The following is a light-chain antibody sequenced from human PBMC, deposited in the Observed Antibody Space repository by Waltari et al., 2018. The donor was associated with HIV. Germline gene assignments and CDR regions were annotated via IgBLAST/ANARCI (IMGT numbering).Light chain of an antibody. CDR3: QQYYSTPT. CDR2: EAS. CDR1: ESVLSSSTNLNY. J-gene: IGKJ5*01. V-gene: IGKV4-1*01. Sequence: DIVLTQSPETLSVSLGERADIHCKSGESVLSSSTNLNYFAWYQQRPGQPPPLLFSEASSRSSGVPARFTASESRTDFTLTIGDLQADDVAVYFCQQYYSTPTFGRGTQLV.